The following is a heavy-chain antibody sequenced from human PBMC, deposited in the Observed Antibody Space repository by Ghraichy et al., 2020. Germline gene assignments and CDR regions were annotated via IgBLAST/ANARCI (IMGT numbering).Heavy chain of an antibody. CDR2: LSPGGNDI. J-gene: IGHJ4*02. Sequence: GGSLRLSCAASGFTFSGYTINWVRQAPGKGLEWLSSLSPGGNDIHYADSVLGRFTISRDNAKNSAYLQMNSLGDEDTAVYYCARDLNFIVDSWGQGTLVTVSP. V-gene: IGHV3-48*02. CDR3: ARDLNFIVDS. CDR1: GFTFSGYT. D-gene: IGHD3-16*02.